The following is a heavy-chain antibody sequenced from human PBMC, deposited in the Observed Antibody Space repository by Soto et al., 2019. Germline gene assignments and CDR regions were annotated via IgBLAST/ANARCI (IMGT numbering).Heavy chain of an antibody. CDR3: ARETYYYDSSGSKGWYYFDY. J-gene: IGHJ4*02. Sequence: PGGSLRLSCAASGFPVSSNYMSWVRQAPGKGLEWVSVIYSGGSTYYADSVKGRFTISRDNSKNTLYLQMNSLRAEDTAVYYCARETYYYDSSGSKGWYYFDYWGQGTLVTVSS. CDR1: GFPVSSNY. CDR2: IYSGGST. D-gene: IGHD3-22*01. V-gene: IGHV3-53*01.